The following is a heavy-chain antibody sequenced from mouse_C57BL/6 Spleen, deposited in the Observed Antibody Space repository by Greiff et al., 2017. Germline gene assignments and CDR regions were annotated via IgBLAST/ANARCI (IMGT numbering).Heavy chain of an antibody. D-gene: IGHD1-1*01. CDR3: AVTTVVAKGAMDD. Sequence: VQLQQSDAELVQPGASVKISCKVSGYTFTDHTIHWMKQRPEQGLEWIGYIYPRDGSTKYNEKFKGKATLTSDKSSSTAYMQLNSLTSEDSAVYFCAVTTVVAKGAMDDWGQGTSVTVSS. V-gene: IGHV1-78*01. CDR1: GYTFTDHT. J-gene: IGHJ4*01. CDR2: IYPRDGST.